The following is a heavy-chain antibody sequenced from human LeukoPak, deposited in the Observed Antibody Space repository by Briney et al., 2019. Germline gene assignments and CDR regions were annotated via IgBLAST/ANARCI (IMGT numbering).Heavy chain of an antibody. CDR1: GGSISSSNW. CDR3: ARGSITTVTDS. CDR2: IYLRGNT. D-gene: IGHD4-17*01. V-gene: IGHV4-4*02. J-gene: IGHJ4*02. Sequence: SETLSLTCAISGGSISSSNWWTWVRQPPGKGLEWVGEIYLRGNTNYNPSLESRVTISVDESKTQLSLRLESVTAADTAVYYCARGSITTVTDSWGPGTLVTVSS.